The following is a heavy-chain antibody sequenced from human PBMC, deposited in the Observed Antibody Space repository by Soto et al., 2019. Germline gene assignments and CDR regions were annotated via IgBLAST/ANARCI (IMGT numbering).Heavy chain of an antibody. Sequence: ASVKVSCKASEYTFTSYYIHWVRQAPGQGFEWMGIINAGGGTTKYAQKFQGRVTITRDTSASTAYMELSSLRSEDTAVYYCARTYYYDSSGYYNWFDPWGQGTLVTVSS. J-gene: IGHJ5*02. D-gene: IGHD3-22*01. CDR1: EYTFTSYY. V-gene: IGHV1-46*01. CDR3: ARTYYYDSSGYYNWFDP. CDR2: INAGGGTT.